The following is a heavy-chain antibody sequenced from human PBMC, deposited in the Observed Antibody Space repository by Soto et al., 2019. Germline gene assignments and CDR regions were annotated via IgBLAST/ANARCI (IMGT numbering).Heavy chain of an antibody. CDR1: GFTFSSYS. V-gene: IGHV3-21*01. Sequence: SVGSLRLSCAASGFTFSSYSMNWVRQAPGKGLEWVSSISSSSSYIYYADSVKGRFTISRDNAKNSLYLQMNSLRAEDTAVYYCASLAAAGTFRFDPWGQGTLVTVSS. CDR3: ASLAAAGTFRFDP. D-gene: IGHD6-13*01. CDR2: ISSSSSYI. J-gene: IGHJ5*02.